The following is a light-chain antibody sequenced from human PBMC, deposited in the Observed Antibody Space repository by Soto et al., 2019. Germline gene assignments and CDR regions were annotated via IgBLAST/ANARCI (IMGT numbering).Light chain of an antibody. V-gene: IGKV3-15*01. J-gene: IGKJ4*01. Sequence: EFVLTQSPGTLSLSPGERATLSCRASQSVSSSYLAWYQQKPGQAPRLLIYGASTRATGMPAGFSGSGSGTEFTLTISSLQSEDFAVYYCQQYNNWPLTFGGGTKVDIK. CDR3: QQYNNWPLT. CDR2: GAS. CDR1: QSVSSSY.